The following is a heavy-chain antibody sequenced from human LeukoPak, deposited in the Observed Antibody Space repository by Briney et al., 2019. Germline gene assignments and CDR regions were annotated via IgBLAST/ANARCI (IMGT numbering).Heavy chain of an antibody. Sequence: ETLSLTCAVYGGSFSGYYWSWIRQPPGKGLEWIGEINHSGSTNYNPSLKSRVTISVDTSKNQFSLKLSSVTAADTAVYYCARGHFVVVVAATRRNVWFDPWGQGTLVTVSS. J-gene: IGHJ5*02. D-gene: IGHD2-15*01. CDR3: ARGHFVVVVAATRRNVWFDP. CDR2: INHSGST. V-gene: IGHV4-34*01. CDR1: GGSFSGYY.